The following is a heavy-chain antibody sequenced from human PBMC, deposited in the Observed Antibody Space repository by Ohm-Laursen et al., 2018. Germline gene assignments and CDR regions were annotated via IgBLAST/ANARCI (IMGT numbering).Heavy chain of an antibody. CDR1: GGSFSGYY. J-gene: IGHJ4*02. D-gene: IGHD3-22*01. CDR2: INHSGST. CDR3: ARGFGSGYYYGWMG. Sequence: PGTLSLTCAVYGGSFSGYYWSWIRQPPGKGLEWIGEINHSGSTNYNPSLKSRVTISVDTSKNQFSLKLSSVTAADTAVYYCARGFGSGYYYGWMGWGQGTLVTVSS. V-gene: IGHV4-34*01.